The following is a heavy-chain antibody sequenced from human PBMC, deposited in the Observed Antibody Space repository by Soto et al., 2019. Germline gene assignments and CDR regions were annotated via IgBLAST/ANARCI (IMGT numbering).Heavy chain of an antibody. CDR3: AKDPGIAVAGTFDY. CDR1: GFTFSRYG. J-gene: IGHJ4*02. Sequence: GGSLRLSCAASGFTFSRYGMHWVRQAPGKGLEWVAVILYGGSNKYYADSVKGRFTISRDNAKNSLYLQMNSLRAEDTAVYYCAKDPGIAVAGTFDYWGQGTLVTVSS. CDR2: ILYGGSNK. V-gene: IGHV3-30*18. D-gene: IGHD6-19*01.